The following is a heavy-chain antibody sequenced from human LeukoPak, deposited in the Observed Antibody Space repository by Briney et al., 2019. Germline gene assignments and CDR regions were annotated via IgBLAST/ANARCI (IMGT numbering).Heavy chain of an antibody. CDR3: ARGYCSGGSCYRGVDY. CDR1: GYTFTGYY. J-gene: IGHJ4*02. V-gene: IGHV1-2*02. D-gene: IGHD2-15*01. CDR2: INPNSGGT. Sequence: ASVKVSFKASGYTFTGYYMHWVRQAPGQGLEWMGWINPNSGGTNYAQKFQGRVTMTRDTSISTAYMELSRLRSDDTAAYYCARGYCSGGSCYRGVDYWGQGTLVTVSS.